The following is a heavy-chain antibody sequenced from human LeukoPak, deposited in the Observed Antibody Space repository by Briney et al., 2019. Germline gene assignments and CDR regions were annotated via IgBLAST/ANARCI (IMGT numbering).Heavy chain of an antibody. V-gene: IGHV1-18*01. Sequence: GSSVKVSCKASGGTFSSYGISWVRQAPGQGLEWMGWISAYNGNTNYAQKLQGRVTMTTDTSTSTAYMELRSLRSDDTAVYYCARDGSYYNWFDPWGQGTLVTVSS. CDR3: ARDGSYYNWFDP. CDR2: ISAYNGNT. CDR1: GGTFSSYG. D-gene: IGHD1-26*01. J-gene: IGHJ5*02.